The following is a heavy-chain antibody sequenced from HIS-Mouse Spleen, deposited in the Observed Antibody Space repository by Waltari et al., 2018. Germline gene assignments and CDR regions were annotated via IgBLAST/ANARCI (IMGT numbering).Heavy chain of an antibody. CDR2: TYDRSKWYN. CDR1: GDSVSSNRAA. J-gene: IGHJ4*02. Sequence: QVQLQQSGPGLVKPSQTLSLTCAISGDSVSSNRAAWNWIRQSPSRGLEWLGRTYDRSKWYNDYAVSVKSRIPINPDTSKNQFSLQLNSVTPEDTAVYYCARSGFVAAAGTIDYWGQGTLVTVSS. D-gene: IGHD6-13*01. V-gene: IGHV6-1*01. CDR3: ARSGFVAAAGTIDY.